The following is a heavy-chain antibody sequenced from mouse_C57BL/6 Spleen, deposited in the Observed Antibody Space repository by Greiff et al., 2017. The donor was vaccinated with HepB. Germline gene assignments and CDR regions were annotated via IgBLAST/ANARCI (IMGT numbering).Heavy chain of an antibody. J-gene: IGHJ3*01. CDR3: ARYGVTTPVAY. D-gene: IGHD2-2*01. CDR1: GYSFTGYY. Sequence: EVQLQESGPELVKPGASVKISCKASGYSFTGYYMNWVKQSPEKSLEWIGEINPSTGGTTYNQKFKAKATLTVDKSSSTAYMQLKSLTSEDSAVYYCARYGVTTPVAYWGQGTLVTVSA. V-gene: IGHV1-42*01. CDR2: INPSTGGT.